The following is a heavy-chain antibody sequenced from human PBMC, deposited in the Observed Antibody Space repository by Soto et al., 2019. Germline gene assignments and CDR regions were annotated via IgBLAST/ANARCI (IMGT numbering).Heavy chain of an antibody. CDR1: GFTFSSYG. CDR2: ISYDGSNK. Sequence: GGSLRLSCAASGFTFSSYGMHWVRQAPGKGLEWVAVISYDGSNKYYADSVKGRFTISRDNSKNTLYLQMNSLRAEDTAVYYCAKDVAPFEVGYYYGMDVWGQGTTVTVSS. D-gene: IGHD5-12*01. CDR3: AKDVAPFEVGYYYGMDV. V-gene: IGHV3-30*18. J-gene: IGHJ6*02.